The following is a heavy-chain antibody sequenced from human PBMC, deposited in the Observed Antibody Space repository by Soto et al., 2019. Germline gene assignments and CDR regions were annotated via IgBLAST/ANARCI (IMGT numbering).Heavy chain of an antibody. CDR1: GYTFTGYY. Sequence: GASVKVSCKASGYTFTGYYMHWVRQAPGQGLESMGCINPNSGGTNYAQKFQGRVTMTRDTSISTAYMELSRLRSDDTAVYYCARVGGWALSYYYDSSGNSPTAFDIWGQGTMVTVSS. CDR3: ARVGGWALSYYYDSSGNSPTAFDI. CDR2: INPNSGGT. J-gene: IGHJ3*02. V-gene: IGHV1-2*02. D-gene: IGHD3-22*01.